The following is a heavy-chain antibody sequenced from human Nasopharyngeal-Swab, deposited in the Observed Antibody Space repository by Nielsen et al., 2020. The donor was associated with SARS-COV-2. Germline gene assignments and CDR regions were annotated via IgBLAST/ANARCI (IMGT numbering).Heavy chain of an antibody. J-gene: IGHJ4*02. CDR1: GYTLTELS. V-gene: IGHV1-24*01. D-gene: IGHD6-13*01. CDR3: AFRWWRSSWYGDY. CDR2: FDPEDGET. Sequence: ASVKVSCKVSGYTLTELSMHWVRQAPGKGLEWMGGFDPEDGETIYAQKFQSRVTMTEDTSTDTAYMELSSLRSEDTAVYYCAFRWWRSSWYGDYWGQGTLVTVSS.